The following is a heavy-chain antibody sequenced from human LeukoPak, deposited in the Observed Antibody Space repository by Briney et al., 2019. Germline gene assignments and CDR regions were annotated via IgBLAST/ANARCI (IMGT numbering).Heavy chain of an antibody. CDR2: IKEDGSET. Sequence: PGGSLRHSCVASGLNFNSRWMDWVRRAPGQGLEWVASIKEDGSETHYVDSVRGRFTISRDNDKNSLYLQMNNLRAEDTAMYYCARDGGWWRFDFWGQGALVTVSS. V-gene: IGHV3-7*03. CDR1: GLNFNSRW. CDR3: ARDGGWWRFDF. D-gene: IGHD2-8*02. J-gene: IGHJ4*02.